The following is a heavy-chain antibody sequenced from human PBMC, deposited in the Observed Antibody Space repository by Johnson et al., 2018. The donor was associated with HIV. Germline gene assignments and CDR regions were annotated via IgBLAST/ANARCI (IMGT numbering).Heavy chain of an antibody. CDR3: ARSSGYYGTDAFDI. J-gene: IGHJ3*02. Sequence: VQLVESGGGVVQPGGSLRLSCAASGFTFSSYGMHWVRQAPGKGLEWVSYISSSGSTIYYADAVKGRFTISRDNAKNSLYLQMNSLRPEDTAVYYCARSSGYYGTDAFDIWGQGTMVTVSS. V-gene: IGHV3-48*04. CDR2: ISSSGSTI. CDR1: GFTFSSYG. D-gene: IGHD3-22*01.